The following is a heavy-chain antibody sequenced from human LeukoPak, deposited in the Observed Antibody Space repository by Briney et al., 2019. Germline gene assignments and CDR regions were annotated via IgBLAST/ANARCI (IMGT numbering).Heavy chain of an antibody. CDR3: ARDFGGYCRSSNCYLGWLDY. D-gene: IGHD2-2*01. V-gene: IGHV3-21*03. CDR1: GFTFSSYT. CDR2: IISSGRYI. J-gene: IGHJ4*02. Sequence: GGSLRLSCAASGFTFSSYTMNWVRQAPGKGLEWVSSIISSGRYIYYADSVKGRFTISRDNAKNSLYLQMNSLRAEDTAVYYCARDFGGYCRSSNCYLGWLDYWGQGTLVTVSS.